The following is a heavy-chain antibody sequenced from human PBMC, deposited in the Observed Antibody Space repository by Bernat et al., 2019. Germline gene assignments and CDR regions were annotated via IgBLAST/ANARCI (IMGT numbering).Heavy chain of an antibody. J-gene: IGHJ4*02. CDR3: ARDLYYYGSGSSLGY. Sequence: QVQLVQSGAEVKKPGASVKVSCKASGYTFTSYAMHWVRQAPGQRLEWMGWINAGNGNTKYSQKFQGRVTITRDTSASTAYMELSSLRSEDTAVYYCARDLYYYGSGSSLGYWGQGTLVTVSS. CDR2: INAGNGNT. D-gene: IGHD3-10*01. V-gene: IGHV1-3*01. CDR1: GYTFTSYA.